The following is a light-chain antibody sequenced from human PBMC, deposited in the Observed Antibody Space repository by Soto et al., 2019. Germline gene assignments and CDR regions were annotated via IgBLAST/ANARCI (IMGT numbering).Light chain of an antibody. CDR3: SSYTSSTTLGV. CDR2: EVT. CDR1: SSDVGGYNY. V-gene: IGLV2-14*01. J-gene: IGLJ1*01. Sequence: QSVLTQPASVSGSLGQSITISCIGTSSDVGGYNYVSWYQQHPGKAPKLIIYEVTNRPSGVSNRFSGSKSGNTASLTISGLQAEDEADYYCSSYTSSTTLGVFGTGTKVTVL.